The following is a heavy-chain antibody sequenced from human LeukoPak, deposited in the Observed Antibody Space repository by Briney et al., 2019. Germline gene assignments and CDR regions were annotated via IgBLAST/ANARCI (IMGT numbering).Heavy chain of an antibody. J-gene: IGHJ4*02. CDR2: MNPNSGNT. Sequence: ASVKVSCTASGGTFSSYAISWVRQAPGQGLEWMGWMNPNSGNTGYAQKFQGRVTITRNTSISTAYMELSSLRSEDTAVYYCAREVFDHYGSGSYYNYWGQGTLVTVSS. D-gene: IGHD3-10*01. CDR3: AREVFDHYGSGSYYNY. V-gene: IGHV1-8*03. CDR1: GGTFSSYA.